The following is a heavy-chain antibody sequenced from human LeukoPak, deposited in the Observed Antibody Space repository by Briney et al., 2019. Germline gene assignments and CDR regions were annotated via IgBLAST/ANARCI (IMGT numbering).Heavy chain of an antibody. Sequence: GGSLRLSCAASGFTFSSYGMRWVRQAPGKGLEWVAVIWYDGSNKYYADSVKGRFTISRDNSKNTLYLQMNSLRAEDTAVYYCAREEMATIPYYFDYWGQGTLVTVSS. CDR1: GFTFSSYG. D-gene: IGHD5-24*01. CDR3: AREEMATIPYYFDY. J-gene: IGHJ4*02. V-gene: IGHV3-33*01. CDR2: IWYDGSNK.